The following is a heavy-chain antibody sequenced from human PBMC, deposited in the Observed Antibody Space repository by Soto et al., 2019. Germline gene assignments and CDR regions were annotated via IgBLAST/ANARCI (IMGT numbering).Heavy chain of an antibody. D-gene: IGHD2-2*01. CDR2: MNPNSGNT. CDR1: GYTFSDYD. J-gene: IGHJ3*02. CDR3: ARAMPTTVLGDDAFDM. Sequence: QVQLVQSGAEVKKPGASVKVSCKASGYTFSDYDINWVRQATGQGLEWLGWMNPNSGNTGYVEKFQGRVTMTRNTSESTAYMELSSLRSEDKAVYYCARAMPTTVLGDDAFDMWGQGTMVTVSS. V-gene: IGHV1-8*01.